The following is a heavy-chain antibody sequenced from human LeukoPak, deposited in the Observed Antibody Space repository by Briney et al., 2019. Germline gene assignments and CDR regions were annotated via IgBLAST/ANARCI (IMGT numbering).Heavy chain of an antibody. CDR2: ISSSSSTI. J-gene: IGHJ4*02. V-gene: IGHV3-48*01. Sequence: GGSLRLSCAASGFTFSSYSMNWVRQAPGKGLEWVSYISSSSSTIYYADSVKGRFTISRDNAKNSLYLQMSSLRAEDTAVYYCARVLSRRYFDYWGQGTLVTVSS. CDR1: GFTFSSYS. D-gene: IGHD3-16*02. CDR3: ARVLSRRYFDY.